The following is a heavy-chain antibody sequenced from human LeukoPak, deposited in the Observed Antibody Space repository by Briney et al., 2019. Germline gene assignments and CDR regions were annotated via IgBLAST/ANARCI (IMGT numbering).Heavy chain of an antibody. J-gene: IGHJ4*02. Sequence: SETLSLTCTVSGYSISSGYYWGWIRQPPGKGLEWIGSIYHSGSTYYNPSLKSRVTISVDTSKNQFSLELSSVTAADTAVYYCARGERGYSYGYVDYWGQGTLVTVSS. V-gene: IGHV4-38-2*02. D-gene: IGHD5-18*01. CDR3: ARGERGYSYGYVDY. CDR1: GYSISSGYY. CDR2: IYHSGST.